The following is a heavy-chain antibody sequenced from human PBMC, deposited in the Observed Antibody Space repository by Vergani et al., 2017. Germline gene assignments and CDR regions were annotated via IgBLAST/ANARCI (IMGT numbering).Heavy chain of an antibody. Sequence: QVTLRESGPALVKPTQTLTLTCTFSGFSLSTSGMCVSWIRQPPGKALEWLARIDWDDDKYYSTSLKTMLTISKDTSKNQVVLTMTNMDPVDTATYYCARILHTMTDAFDIWGQGTMVTVSS. CDR2: IDWDDDK. J-gene: IGHJ3*02. V-gene: IGHV2-70*15. D-gene: IGHD3-22*01. CDR1: GFSLSTSGMC. CDR3: ARILHTMTDAFDI.